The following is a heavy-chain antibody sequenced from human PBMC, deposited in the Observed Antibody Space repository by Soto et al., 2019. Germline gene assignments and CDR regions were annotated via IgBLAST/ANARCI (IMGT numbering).Heavy chain of an antibody. V-gene: IGHV3-21*01. D-gene: IGHD5-12*01. CDR3: ARDSNRYSGYDRGYGY. J-gene: IGHJ4*02. CDR1: GFTFSSYS. CDR2: ISSSSSYI. Sequence: EVQLVESGGGLVKPGGSLRLSCAASGFTFSSYSMNWVRQAPGKGLEWVSSISSSSSYIYYADSVKGRFTISRDNAKNSLYLQMNSLRAEDTAVYYCARDSNRYSGYDRGYGYWGQGTLVTVSS.